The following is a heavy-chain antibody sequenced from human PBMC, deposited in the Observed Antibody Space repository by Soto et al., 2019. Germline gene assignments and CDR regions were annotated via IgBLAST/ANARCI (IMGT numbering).Heavy chain of an antibody. CDR1: GGSISSYY. J-gene: IGHJ4*02. CDR3: ARLPDY. CDR2: IYYSGST. V-gene: IGHV4-59*01. Sequence: QVQLQESGPGLVKPSETLSLTCTVSGGSISSYYWSWIRQPPGKGLEWIGYIYYSGSTNYNPSLKSRVTISVDTSKNQFSLKLSSVTAADTAVYYCARLPDYWGQGTLVTVSS.